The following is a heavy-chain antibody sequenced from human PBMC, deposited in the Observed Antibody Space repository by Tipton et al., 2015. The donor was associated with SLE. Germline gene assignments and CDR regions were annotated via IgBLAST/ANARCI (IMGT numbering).Heavy chain of an antibody. V-gene: IGHV4-39*07. D-gene: IGHD6-19*01. CDR2: TYYTGSP. Sequence: TLSLTCTVSSGSISDSNRYWGWIRQAPGKGLEWIASTYYTGSPYFNPSLKIRVTLSVDTSKNQFSLKLSTVTAADTAVYYCARGSGWYSYRYFDLWGRGTLVTVSS. J-gene: IGHJ2*01. CDR1: SGSISDSNRY. CDR3: ARGSGWYSYRYFDL.